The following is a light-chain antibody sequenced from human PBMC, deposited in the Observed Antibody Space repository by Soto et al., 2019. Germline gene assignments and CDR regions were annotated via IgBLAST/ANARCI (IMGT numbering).Light chain of an antibody. CDR1: QSITSY. Sequence: DIQMTQSPSSLSASVGDRVTITCRASQSITSYLNWYQQKPGKAPKLLIYAASSLQSGVPSRFSGSGSGTDFTLTSSSLQPEDFATYYCQQSYSTLGLTFGGGTKVEIK. V-gene: IGKV1-39*01. CDR3: QQSYSTLGLT. J-gene: IGKJ4*01. CDR2: AAS.